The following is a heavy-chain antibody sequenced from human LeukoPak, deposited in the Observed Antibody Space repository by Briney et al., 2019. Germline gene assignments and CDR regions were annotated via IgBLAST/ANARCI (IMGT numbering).Heavy chain of an antibody. J-gene: IGHJ4*02. V-gene: IGHV1-46*01. D-gene: IGHD3-3*01. CDR2: INPSGGST. CDR3: ARECTSFGVVMFFDY. CDR1: GYTFTIYY. Sequence: ASVKVSRKASGYTFTIYYMHWVRQGPGPGIGWMGIINPSGGSTSNAQTFQGRVTMTRDTSTSTVYMELSSLGSEDTAVYYCARECTSFGVVMFFDYWGQGTLVTVSS.